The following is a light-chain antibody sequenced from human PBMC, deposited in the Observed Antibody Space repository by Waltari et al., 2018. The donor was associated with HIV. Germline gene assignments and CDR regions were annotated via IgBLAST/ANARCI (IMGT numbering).Light chain of an antibody. J-gene: IGLJ1*01. CDR1: SSNIGGNF. Sequence: QFVLTQPPSASGTPGQRVTISCSGSSSNIGGNFVFWYQQFPGTAPKLLIYRNNQRPSGVPDRFSGSKSGTSASLAISGLRSEDEAHYYCSSYAGSSMSYAFGTGTKVTVL. V-gene: IGLV1-47*01. CDR3: SSYAGSSMSYA. CDR2: RNN.